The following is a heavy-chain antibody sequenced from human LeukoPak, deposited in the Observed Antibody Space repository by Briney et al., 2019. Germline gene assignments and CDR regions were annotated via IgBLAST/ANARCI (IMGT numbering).Heavy chain of an antibody. D-gene: IGHD2-2*01. CDR3: ARHEVLGPAAAYFDY. J-gene: IGHJ4*02. Sequence: SETLSLTCIVSGGSISSSSYYWGWIRQPPGKGLEWIGSIYYSGSTYYNPSLESRVTISVDTSKNQFSLKLSSVTAADTAVYYCARHEVLGPAAAYFDYWGQGTLVSVSS. CDR2: IYYSGST. CDR1: GGSISSSSYY. V-gene: IGHV4-39*01.